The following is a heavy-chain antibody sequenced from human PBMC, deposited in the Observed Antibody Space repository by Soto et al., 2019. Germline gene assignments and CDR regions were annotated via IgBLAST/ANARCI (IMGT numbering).Heavy chain of an antibody. V-gene: IGHV4-34*01. Sequence: QVQLQQWGAGLLKPSETLSLTCAVYGGSFSGYYWSWIRQPPGKGLEWIGEINHSGSTNYNPSLKSRVTISVDTSKNQFSLKLSSVTAADTAVYYCGREQNGGKTLDYWGQGTLVTVSS. J-gene: IGHJ4*02. CDR3: GREQNGGKTLDY. CDR1: GGSFSGYY. D-gene: IGHD2-15*01. CDR2: INHSGST.